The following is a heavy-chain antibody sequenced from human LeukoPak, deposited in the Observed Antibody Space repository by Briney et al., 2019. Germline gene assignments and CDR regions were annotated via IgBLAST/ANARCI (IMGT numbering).Heavy chain of an antibody. D-gene: IGHD2-2*01. CDR3: ARGYCSSTSCHNWFDP. V-gene: IGHV4-4*07. CDR1: GGSISSYY. CDR2: IYTSGST. J-gene: IGHJ5*02. Sequence: SETLSLTCTVSGGSISSYYWSWIRQPAGEGLEWIGRIYTSGSTNYNPSLKSRVTMSVDTSKNQFSLKLSSVTAADTAVYYCARGYCSSTSCHNWFDPWGQGTLVTVSS.